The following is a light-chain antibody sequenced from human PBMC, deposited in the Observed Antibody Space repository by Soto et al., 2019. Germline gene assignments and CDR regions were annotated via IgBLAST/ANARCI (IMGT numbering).Light chain of an antibody. CDR1: SSDVGAFDY. V-gene: IGLV2-14*03. CDR3: NSYATSTSYV. J-gene: IGLJ1*01. CDR2: DVH. Sequence: QSALTQPASVSGSPGQSITISCTGTSSDVGAFDYVSWYQQHPGKAPKLMIFDVHNRPSGVSDRFSGSKSGNTASLTISGLQAEDEADYYCNSYATSTSYVFGTGTKVTVL.